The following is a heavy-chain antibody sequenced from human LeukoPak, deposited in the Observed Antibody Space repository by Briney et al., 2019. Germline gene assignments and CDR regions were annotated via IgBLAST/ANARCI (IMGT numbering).Heavy chain of an antibody. CDR2: INHSGST. Sequence: SETLSLTCAVYGGSFSGYYWSWIRQPPGKGLEWIGEINHSGSTNYNASLKSRVTISVDTSKNQFSLKLSSVTAADTAVYYCARGIVVVPAADNWFDPWGQGTLVTVSS. J-gene: IGHJ5*02. V-gene: IGHV4-34*01. CDR3: ARGIVVVPAADNWFDP. D-gene: IGHD2-2*01. CDR1: GGSFSGYY.